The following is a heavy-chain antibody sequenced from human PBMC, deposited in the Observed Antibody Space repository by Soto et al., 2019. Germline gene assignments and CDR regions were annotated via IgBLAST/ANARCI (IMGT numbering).Heavy chain of an antibody. CDR3: ARDQACSGGTCYSYFQL. D-gene: IGHD2-15*01. V-gene: IGHV3-7*01. J-gene: IGHJ1*01. Sequence: EVQLVESGGGLVQPGGSLRLSCAASGFTFSNYWMSWVRQAPGKGLEWVANIKQDGSEKYYVDFVKGRFTISRDNVKHSLCLQMNSLRAEDTAVYYCARDQACSGGTCYSYFQLWGQGTLVTVSS. CDR2: IKQDGSEK. CDR1: GFTFSNYW.